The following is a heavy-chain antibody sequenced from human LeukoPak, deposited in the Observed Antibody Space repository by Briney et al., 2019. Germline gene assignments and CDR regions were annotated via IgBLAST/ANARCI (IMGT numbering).Heavy chain of an antibody. CDR2: IDPSDSYT. D-gene: IGHD3-16*01. J-gene: IGHJ4*02. V-gene: IGHV5-10-1*01. CDR1: GYSFTSYW. Sequence: GESLRISCKGSGYSFTSYWISWVRQMTGKGLEWMGRIDPSDSYTNYSPSFQGHVTISADKSISTAYLQWSSLKASDTAMYYCARHPGWVDYFAYWGQGTLVTVSS. CDR3: ARHPGWVDYFAY.